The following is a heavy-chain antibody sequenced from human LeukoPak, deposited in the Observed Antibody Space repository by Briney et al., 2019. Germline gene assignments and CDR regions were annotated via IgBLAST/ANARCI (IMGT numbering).Heavy chain of an antibody. CDR1: GGSIGSYY. CDR3: ARHGVGPRFDP. V-gene: IGHV4-59*08. J-gene: IGHJ5*02. Sequence: SETLSLTCTISGGSIGSYYWTWIRQPPGKGLEWIGYIDYSGSTNYNPSFKSRVTMSVDTSKNQFSLKLSSVTAADTAVYYCARHGVGPRFDPWGQGTLVTVSS. CDR2: IDYSGST.